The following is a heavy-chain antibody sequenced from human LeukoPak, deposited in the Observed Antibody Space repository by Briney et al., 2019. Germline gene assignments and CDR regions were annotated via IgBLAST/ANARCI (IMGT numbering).Heavy chain of an antibody. D-gene: IGHD3-22*01. Sequence: SETLSLTCAVYGGSFSGYYWSWIRQPPGKGLEWIGEINHSGSTNYNPSLKSRVTISVDTSKNQFSLKLSSVTAADTAVYYCARGEPLYDSSGYFYYSDYWGQGTLVTVSS. J-gene: IGHJ4*02. CDR3: ARGEPLYDSSGYFYYSDY. V-gene: IGHV4-34*01. CDR1: GGSFSGYY. CDR2: INHSGST.